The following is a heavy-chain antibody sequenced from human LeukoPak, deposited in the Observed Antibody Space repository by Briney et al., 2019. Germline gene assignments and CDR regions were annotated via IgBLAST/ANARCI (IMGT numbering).Heavy chain of an antibody. J-gene: IGHJ5*02. CDR2: ILYSGIT. V-gene: IGHV4-39*01. D-gene: IGHD3-9*01. CDR1: SGSINSGTDY. CDR3: ARHDYDLLTGYTINWFDP. Sequence: PSETLSLTCTVSSGSINSGTDYGGSVRQPPGKGREWIGSILYSGITFYHPSLNSRVTVSIDTSKNQFSPKLNSVTAADTAVYYCARHDYDLLTGYTINWFDPWGQGNLVTVSS.